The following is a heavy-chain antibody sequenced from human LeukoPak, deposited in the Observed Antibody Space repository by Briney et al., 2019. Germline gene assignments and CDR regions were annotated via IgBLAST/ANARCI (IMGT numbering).Heavy chain of an antibody. CDR3: AASSGYYYSPLDY. CDR1: GGSISSYY. V-gene: IGHV4-39*01. CDR2: IYYSGST. J-gene: IGHJ4*02. D-gene: IGHD3-22*01. Sequence: SETLSLTCTVSGGSISSYYWGWIRQPPGKGLEWIGSIYYSGSTYYNPSLKSRVTISVDTSKNQFSLKLSSVTAADTAVYYCAASSGYYYSPLDYWGQGTLVTVSS.